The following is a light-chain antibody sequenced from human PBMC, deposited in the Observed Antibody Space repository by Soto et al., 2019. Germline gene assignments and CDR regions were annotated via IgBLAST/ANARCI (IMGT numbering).Light chain of an antibody. J-gene: IGKJ5*01. CDR3: QQSYMDPIT. CDR2: DAS. Sequence: DLKITQTPSSLSASVGNRVTITCXASQSISTYLNWYQKKPGKAPNLLIYDASRLQSGVPSRFSGSGGGTDFTLSISSVQPEDFATYFCQQSYMDPITFGQGTRLEI. CDR1: QSISTY. V-gene: IGKV1-39*01.